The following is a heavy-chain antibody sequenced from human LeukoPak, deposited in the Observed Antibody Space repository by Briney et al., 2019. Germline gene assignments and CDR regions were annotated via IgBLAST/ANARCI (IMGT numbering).Heavy chain of an antibody. CDR2: IYYSGST. D-gene: IGHD3-22*01. J-gene: IGHJ4*02. CDR1: GGSISSGGYY. Sequence: SSETLSLTCTVSGGSISSGGYYWSWIRQPPGKGLEWIGYIYYSGSTNCNPSLKSRVTISVDTSKNQFSLKLSSVTAADTAVYYCARSGYYYDSLDYWGQGTLVTVSS. CDR3: ARSGYYYDSLDY. V-gene: IGHV4-61*08.